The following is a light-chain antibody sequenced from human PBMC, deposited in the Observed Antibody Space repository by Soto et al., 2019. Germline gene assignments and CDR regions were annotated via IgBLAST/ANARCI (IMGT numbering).Light chain of an antibody. Sequence: QSALTQPASVSGSPGQAITISCSGTSSDVGAFNYVSWYQQHPGKAPKLMIYDVSNRPSGVSNRVSGSKSGNTASLTISGLRAEDEADYYCNSYTSNNTYVFGTGTKVTVL. CDR2: DVS. CDR1: SSDVGAFNY. CDR3: NSYTSNNTYV. V-gene: IGLV2-14*03. J-gene: IGLJ1*01.